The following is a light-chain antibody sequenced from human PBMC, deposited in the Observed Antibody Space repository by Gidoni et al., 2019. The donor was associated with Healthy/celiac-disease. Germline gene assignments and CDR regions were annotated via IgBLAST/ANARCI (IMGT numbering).Light chain of an antibody. CDR1: QSISSY. J-gene: IGKJ1*01. Sequence: DIQMTQSPSSRSASVGDRVTLTCRASQSISSYLNWYQQKPGKAPKLLIYAASSLQSGVPSRFSGSGSGTDFTLTISSMQPEDFATYYGQQSYSTPRTFGQXTKVEIK. V-gene: IGKV1-39*01. CDR3: QQSYSTPRT. CDR2: AAS.